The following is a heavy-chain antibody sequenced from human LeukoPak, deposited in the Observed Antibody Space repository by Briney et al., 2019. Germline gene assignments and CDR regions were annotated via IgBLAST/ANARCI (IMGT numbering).Heavy chain of an antibody. CDR2: ISSSGSTI. D-gene: IGHD2-2*02. CDR3: ARPLLLYEIRGFDY. V-gene: IGHV3-48*03. J-gene: IGHJ4*02. Sequence: PGGSLRLSCAASGFTFSSYEMNWVRQAPGKGLEGVSYISSSGSTIYYADSVKGRFTISRDNAKNSLYLQMNSLRAEETAVYYCARPLLLYEIRGFDYWGQGTLVTVSS. CDR1: GFTFSSYE.